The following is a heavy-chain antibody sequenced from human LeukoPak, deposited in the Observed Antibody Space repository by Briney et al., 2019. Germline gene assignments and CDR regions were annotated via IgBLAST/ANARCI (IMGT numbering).Heavy chain of an antibody. CDR2: ISGSGGST. V-gene: IGHV3-23*01. Sequence: GGSVRLSCAASGFTFSSYAMHWVRQAPGKGLEWVSAISGSGGSTYYADSVKGRFTISRDNSKNTLYLQMNSLRAEDTAVYYCAKASGGQQLVGDYFDYWGQGTLVTVSS. J-gene: IGHJ4*02. CDR3: AKASGGQQLVGDYFDY. CDR1: GFTFSSYA. D-gene: IGHD6-13*01.